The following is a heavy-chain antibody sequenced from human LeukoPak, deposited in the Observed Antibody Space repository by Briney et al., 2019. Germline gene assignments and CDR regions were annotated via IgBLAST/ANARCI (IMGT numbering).Heavy chain of an antibody. CDR2: INSGGSST. CDR3: ARGGSYSIDPFEY. J-gene: IGHJ4*02. CDR1: GFTLSSYW. V-gene: IGHV3-74*01. Sequence: GGSLRLSCAASGFTLSSYWMHWVRQAPGKGLVWVSRINSGGSSTSYADSVKGRFTISRDNAKNTLYLQMNSLRDEDTAVYYCARGGSYSIDPFEYWGQGTLVTVSS. D-gene: IGHD1-26*01.